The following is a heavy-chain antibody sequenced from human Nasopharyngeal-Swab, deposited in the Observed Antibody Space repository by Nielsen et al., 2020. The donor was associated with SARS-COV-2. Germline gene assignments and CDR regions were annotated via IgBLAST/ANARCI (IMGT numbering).Heavy chain of an antibody. CDR2: IYYSGST. Sequence: SETLSLTCTVSGGSVSSGSYYWSWIRQPPGKGLEWIGYIYYSGSTNYNPSLKSRVTISVVTSKNQFSLKLSSVIAADTAVYYCARDLGYSGWFDPWGQGTLVTVSS. J-gene: IGHJ5*02. D-gene: IGHD5-18*01. CDR3: ARDLGYSGWFDP. V-gene: IGHV4-61*01. CDR1: GGSVSSGSYY.